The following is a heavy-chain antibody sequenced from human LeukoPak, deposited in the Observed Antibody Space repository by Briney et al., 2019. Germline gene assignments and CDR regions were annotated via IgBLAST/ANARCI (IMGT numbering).Heavy chain of an antibody. CDR2: IYYSGST. J-gene: IGHJ5*02. Sequence: SETLSLTCTVSGGSISSSSYYWGWICQPPGKGLEWIGSIYYSGSTYYNPSLKSRVTISVDTSKNQFSLKLSSVTAADTAVYYCARGKMVRGVIVRSKPYNWFDPWGQGTLVTVSS. CDR1: GGSISSSSYY. V-gene: IGHV4-39*01. D-gene: IGHD3-10*01. CDR3: ARGKMVRGVIVRSKPYNWFDP.